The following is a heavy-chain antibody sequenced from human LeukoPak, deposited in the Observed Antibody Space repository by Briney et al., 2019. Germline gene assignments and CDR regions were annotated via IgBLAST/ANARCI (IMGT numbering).Heavy chain of an antibody. J-gene: IGHJ4*02. Sequence: GASMKVPCKVSGYTLTELSMHWVRQAPGKGLEWMGGFDPEDGETIYAQKFQGRVTMTEDTSTDTAYMELSSLRSEDTAVYYCATATYSGSYQYFDYWGQGTLVTVSS. V-gene: IGHV1-24*01. CDR3: ATATYSGSYQYFDY. CDR2: FDPEDGET. D-gene: IGHD1-26*01. CDR1: GYTLTELS.